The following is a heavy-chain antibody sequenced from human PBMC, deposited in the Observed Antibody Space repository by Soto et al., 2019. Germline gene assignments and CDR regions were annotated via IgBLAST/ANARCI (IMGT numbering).Heavy chain of an antibody. CDR1: GFTFSSYG. D-gene: IGHD6-6*01. CDR2: ISCDGSNK. CDR3: AKHGRIAARRGPTVFDY. J-gene: IGHJ4*02. Sequence: QVQLVESGGGVVQPGRSLRLSCAASGFTFSSYGMHWVRQAPGKGLEWVAVISCDGSNKYYADSVKGRFTISRDNSKNTLYLQMNSLRAEDTAVYYCAKHGRIAARRGPTVFDYWGQGTLVTVSS. V-gene: IGHV3-30*18.